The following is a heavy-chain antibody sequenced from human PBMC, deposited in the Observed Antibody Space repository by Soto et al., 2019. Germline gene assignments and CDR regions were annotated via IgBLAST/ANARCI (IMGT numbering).Heavy chain of an antibody. CDR3: ATTGPY. CDR1: GFTFSSYG. Sequence: QVQLVESGGGVVQPGRSLRLSCAASGFTFSSYGMHWVRQAPGKGLEWVAVIWLDGSNQFYADSVKGRFTISRDNSKNTVSLQMNSLRDEDSAAYYCATTGPYWGQGTLVTVSS. CDR2: IWLDGSNQ. J-gene: IGHJ4*02. V-gene: IGHV3-33*01.